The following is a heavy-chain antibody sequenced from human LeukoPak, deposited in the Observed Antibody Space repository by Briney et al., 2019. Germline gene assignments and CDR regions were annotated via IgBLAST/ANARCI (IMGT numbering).Heavy chain of an antibody. D-gene: IGHD1-1*01. V-gene: IGHV3-15*01. CDR3: AAGTGNSDFDY. CDR2: IKSKSEGATR. Sequence: GGSLRLSCVASGFTFTEAWMSWVRQAPGKGREGIGRIKSKSEGATRDFAAPVKGRVTMSRDESKNTVYLHMDSLKIEDTAMYYCAAGTGNSDFDYWGQGTLVTVSS. CDR1: GFTFTEAW. J-gene: IGHJ4*02.